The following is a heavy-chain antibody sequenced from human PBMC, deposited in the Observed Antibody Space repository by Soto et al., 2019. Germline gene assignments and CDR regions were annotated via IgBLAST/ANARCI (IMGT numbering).Heavy chain of an antibody. V-gene: IGHV3-48*02. CDR1: GFTFNTYG. J-gene: IGHJ6*02. Sequence: HPGGSLRLSCAASGFTFNTYGMNWVRQAPGKGLQWVSYISNSGFTIKYADSVKGRFTISRDEAKKSLYLQMNSLRNEDTAVYYCARAENYYYGMDVWGQGTTVTVSS. CDR2: ISNSGFTI. CDR3: ARAENYYYGMDV.